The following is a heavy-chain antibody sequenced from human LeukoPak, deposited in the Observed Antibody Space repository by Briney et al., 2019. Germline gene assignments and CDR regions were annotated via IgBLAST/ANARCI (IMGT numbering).Heavy chain of an antibody. CDR1: GFTFSSYG. D-gene: IGHD4/OR15-4a*01. J-gene: IGHJ4*02. V-gene: IGHV3-74*01. CDR2: INSDGSST. CDR3: ARAHDYGGFLPGG. Sequence: PGGSLRLSCAASGFTFSSYGMHWVRQAPGKGLVWVSRINSDGSSTSYADSVKGRFTISRDNAKNTLYLQMNSLRAEDTAVYYCARAHDYGGFLPGGWGQGTLVTVSS.